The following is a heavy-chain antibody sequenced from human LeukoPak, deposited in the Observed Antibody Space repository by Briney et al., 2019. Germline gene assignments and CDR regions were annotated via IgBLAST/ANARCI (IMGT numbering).Heavy chain of an antibody. Sequence: GGSLRLSCAASGFTFSSYGMHWVRQAPGKGLEWVAVIWYDGSNKYYADSVKGRFTISRDNSKNTLSLQMNSLRAEDTAVYYCARLKAGYPYYFDYWGPGTLVTVSS. CDR1: GFTFSSYG. D-gene: IGHD3-9*01. J-gene: IGHJ4*02. CDR2: IWYDGSNK. V-gene: IGHV3-33*01. CDR3: ARLKAGYPYYFDY.